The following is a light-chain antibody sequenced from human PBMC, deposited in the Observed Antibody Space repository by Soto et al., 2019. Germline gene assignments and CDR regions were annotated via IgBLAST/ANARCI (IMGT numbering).Light chain of an antibody. J-gene: IGLJ1*01. CDR2: AVS. Sequence: QSALTQPASVSESPGQSITISCAGTSSDVGGYNYVSWFQQHPGKAPKLMIYAVSNRPSGVSTRFSGSKSGNTAYLTISGLQAEDEADYYCSSYTSSSTYVFGTGTKLTV. CDR1: SSDVGGYNY. CDR3: SSYTSSSTYV. V-gene: IGLV2-14*01.